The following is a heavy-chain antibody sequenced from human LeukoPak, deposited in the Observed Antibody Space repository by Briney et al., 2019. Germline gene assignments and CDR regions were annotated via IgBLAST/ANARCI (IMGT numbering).Heavy chain of an antibody. V-gene: IGHV1-3*01. D-gene: IGHD3-10*01. CDR3: ARDGDTMVRGVNQAPQHFDY. CDR2: INAGNGNT. J-gene: IGHJ4*02. Sequence: ASVKVSCKASGYTFTSYAMHWVRQAPGQRLEWMGWINAGNGNTKYSQKFQGRVTITRGTSASTAYMELSSLRSEDTAVYYCARDGDTMVRGVNQAPQHFDYWGQGTLVTVSS. CDR1: GYTFTSYA.